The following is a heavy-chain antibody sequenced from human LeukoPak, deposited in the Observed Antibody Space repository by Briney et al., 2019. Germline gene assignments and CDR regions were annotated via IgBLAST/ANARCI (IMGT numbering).Heavy chain of an antibody. CDR2: IIPIFGTA. J-gene: IGHJ5*02. Sequence: SVKVSCKASGYTFKNYDINWVRQATGQGLEWMGGIIPIFGTANYAQKFQGRVTITADESTSTAYMELSSLRSEDTAVYYCARGLTIFGVVITGFDPWGQGTLVTVSS. CDR1: GYTFKNYD. CDR3: ARGLTIFGVVITGFDP. V-gene: IGHV1-69*13. D-gene: IGHD3-3*01.